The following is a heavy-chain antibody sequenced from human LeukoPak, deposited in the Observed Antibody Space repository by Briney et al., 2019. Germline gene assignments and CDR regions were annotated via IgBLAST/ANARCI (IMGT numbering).Heavy chain of an antibody. Sequence: SETLSLTCAVYGGSFSDYYWTWIRQPPGKGLEWVGEINHSGSTNYNPSLKSRVTISVDTSKNQFSLKLSSVTAADTAVYYCARPLPIAVAGTTPYYGMDVWGQGTTVTVSS. CDR3: ARPLPIAVAGTTPYYGMDV. J-gene: IGHJ6*02. D-gene: IGHD6-19*01. CDR1: GGSFSDYY. CDR2: INHSGST. V-gene: IGHV4-34*01.